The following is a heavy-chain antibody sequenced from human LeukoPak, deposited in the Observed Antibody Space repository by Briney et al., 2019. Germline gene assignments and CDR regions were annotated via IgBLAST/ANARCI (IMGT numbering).Heavy chain of an antibody. CDR3: ARTSRHFYGSGSNLTPWPADMDV. CDR2: IYYSGST. D-gene: IGHD3-10*01. Sequence: PSETLSLTCTVSGGSINSYYWTWIRQPPGKELEWIGYIYYSGSTHYNPSLNSRVTISMDTSKNHFSLKLSSVTAADTAIYYCARTSRHFYGSGSNLTPWPADMDVWGQGTKVTVSS. CDR1: GGSINSYY. J-gene: IGHJ6*02. V-gene: IGHV4-59*01.